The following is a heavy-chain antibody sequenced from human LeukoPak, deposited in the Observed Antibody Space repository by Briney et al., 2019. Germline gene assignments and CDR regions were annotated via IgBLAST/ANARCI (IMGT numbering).Heavy chain of an antibody. V-gene: IGHV4-39*07. CDR3: ARGRFGDIFSTNWYFDL. D-gene: IGHD3-10*01. CDR2: IYYSGTV. CDR1: DGSISGTNYY. Sequence: PSETLSLTCTVSDGSISGTNYYWGWFRQPPGKGPEWIGNIYYSGTVYYNPSLKSRATISLDTSKNQFSLKLSSVTAADTAVYYCARGRFGDIFSTNWYFDLWGRGTLVTVSS. J-gene: IGHJ2*01.